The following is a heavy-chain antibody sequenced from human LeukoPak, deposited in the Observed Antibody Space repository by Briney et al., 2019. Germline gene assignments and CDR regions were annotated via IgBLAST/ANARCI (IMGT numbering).Heavy chain of an antibody. V-gene: IGHV3-33*01. CDR1: GFTFTAYD. CDR2: IWYDGSDK. J-gene: IGHJ4*02. Sequence: PGGSLRLSCAASGFTFTAYDMHGVRQAPGKGLEWVAIIWYDGSDKYYADSVRGRFTISRDNSKNTLYLQMNRLRDEDTAVYYCARDQGISHFDYRGQGTLVTVSS. CDR3: ARDQGISHFDY.